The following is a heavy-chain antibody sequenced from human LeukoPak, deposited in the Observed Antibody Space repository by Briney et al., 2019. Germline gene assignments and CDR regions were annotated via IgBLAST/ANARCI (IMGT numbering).Heavy chain of an antibody. CDR2: IYCSGST. V-gene: IGHV4-61*08. Sequence: SQTLSLTCTVSGGSISNGAYYWSWIRQPPGKCLEWIGYIYCSGSTNYNPSLKSRVTMSVDTWKNQFSLSLSSVTAADTAVYYCASIAAADYFDYWGQGTLVTVAS. CDR3: ASIAAADYFDY. J-gene: IGHJ4*02. D-gene: IGHD6-13*01. CDR1: GGSISNGAYY.